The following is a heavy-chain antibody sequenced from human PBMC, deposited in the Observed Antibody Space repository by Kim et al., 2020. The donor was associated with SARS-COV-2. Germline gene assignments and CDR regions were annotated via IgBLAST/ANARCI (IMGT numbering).Heavy chain of an antibody. CDR2: ISAYNGNT. CDR3: AVSDYYDSSGYPTPTYYYYGMDV. D-gene: IGHD3-22*01. CDR1: GYTFTSYG. V-gene: IGHV1-18*01. J-gene: IGHJ6*02. Sequence: ASVKVSCKASGYTFTSYGISWVRQAPGQGLEWMGWISAYNGNTNYAQKLQGRVTMTTDTSTSTAYMELRSLRSDDTAVYYCAVSDYYDSSGYPTPTYYYYGMDVWGQGTTVTVSS.